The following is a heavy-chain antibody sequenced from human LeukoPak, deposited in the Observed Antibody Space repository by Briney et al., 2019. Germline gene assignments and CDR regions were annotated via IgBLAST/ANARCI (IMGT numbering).Heavy chain of an antibody. V-gene: IGHV7-4-1*02. J-gene: IGHJ3*02. CDR3: ARQISHCSGGSCYSVYAFDI. CDR1: GYTFTSYA. D-gene: IGHD2-15*01. Sequence: ASVKVSCKASGYTFTSYAMNWVRQAPGQGLEWMGWINTKTGTPTYAQGFTGRFVFSLDTSVSTAYLQISSLKAEDTAVYYCARQISHCSGGSCYSVYAFDIWGQGTMVTVSS. CDR2: INTKTGTP.